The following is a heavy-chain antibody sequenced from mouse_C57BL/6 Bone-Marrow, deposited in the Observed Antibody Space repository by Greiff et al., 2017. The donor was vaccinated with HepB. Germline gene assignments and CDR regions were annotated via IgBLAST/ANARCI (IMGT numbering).Heavy chain of an antibody. CDR2: FYPGSGSI. D-gene: IGHD1-1*01. CDR3: ARHEEEVIYYYGSSYGACFAY. CDR1: GYTFTEYT. J-gene: IGHJ3*01. V-gene: IGHV1-62-2*01. Sequence: VQLQQSGAELVKPGASVKLSCKASGYTFTEYTIHWVKQRSGQGLEWIGWFYPGSGSIKYNEKFKDKATLTADKSSSTVYIELSSLTSEDSAVYYCARHEEEVIYYYGSSYGACFAYWGQGTLVTVSS.